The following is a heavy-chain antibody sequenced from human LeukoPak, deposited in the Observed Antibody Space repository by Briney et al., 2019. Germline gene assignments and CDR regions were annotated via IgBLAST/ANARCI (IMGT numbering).Heavy chain of an antibody. Sequence: PSETLSLTCTVSGGSISSYYWSWIRQPPGKGLEWIGYIYYSGSTNYNPSLKSRVTISVDTSKNQFSLRLSSVTAADTAVYYCARLLKPGGITMIVVPKWAFDIWGQGTMVTVSS. CDR1: GGSISSYY. V-gene: IGHV4-59*12. CDR3: ARLLKPGGITMIVVPKWAFDI. CDR2: IYYSGST. J-gene: IGHJ3*02. D-gene: IGHD3-22*01.